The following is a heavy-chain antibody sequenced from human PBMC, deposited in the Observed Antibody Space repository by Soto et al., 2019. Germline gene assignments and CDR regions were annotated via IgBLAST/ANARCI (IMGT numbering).Heavy chain of an antibody. CDR1: GGSISSSSYY. CDR2: IYYSGST. CDR3: ARETTVTTGLCAFDI. Sequence: QLQLQESGPGLVKPSETLSLTCTVSGGSISSSSYYWGWIRQPPGKGLEWIGSIYYSGSTYYNPSLKSRVTLSVDTSKNQFSLKLSSVTAADTAVYYCARETTVTTGLCAFDIWGQGTMVTVSS. V-gene: IGHV4-39*02. J-gene: IGHJ3*02. D-gene: IGHD4-17*01.